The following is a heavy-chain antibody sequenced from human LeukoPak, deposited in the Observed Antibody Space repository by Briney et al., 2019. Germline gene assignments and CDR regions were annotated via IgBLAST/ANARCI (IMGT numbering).Heavy chain of an antibody. CDR3: AKDRCGSECYYYMDV. J-gene: IGHJ6*03. D-gene: IGHD2-21*01. V-gene: IGHV3-23*01. CDR2: ISGSSGRT. CDR1: GFTFSSHA. Sequence: GSLRLSCEASGFTFSSHAMTWVRQAPGRGLEWVSGISGSSGRTRYADSVQGRFTISRDNSKNTLYLQMNSLRAEDAAIYYCAKDRCGSECYYYMDVWGKGTTVTVSS.